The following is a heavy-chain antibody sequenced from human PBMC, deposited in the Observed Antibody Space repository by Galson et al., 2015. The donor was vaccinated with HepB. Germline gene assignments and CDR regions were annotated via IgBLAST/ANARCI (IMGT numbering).Heavy chain of an antibody. V-gene: IGHV1-69*02. CDR2: IIPNLHIV. D-gene: IGHD3-10*01. CDR1: GGTFSSYT. J-gene: IGHJ6*02. CDR3: ANEAGTWFGELLQTPHHYYGMDV. Sequence: SVKVSCKASGGTFSSYTISWVRQAPGQGLEWMGRIIPNLHIVNYAQQFQGRVTITADKSTSTAYMELTGLRSEDTALYFCANEAGTWFGELLQTPHHYYGMDVWGQGTTVTVSS.